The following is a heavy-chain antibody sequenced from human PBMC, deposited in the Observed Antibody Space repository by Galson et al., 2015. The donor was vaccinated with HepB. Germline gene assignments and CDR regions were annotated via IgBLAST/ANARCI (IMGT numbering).Heavy chain of an antibody. CDR1: GYTLTSYA. J-gene: IGHJ4*02. V-gene: IGHV1-3*01. Sequence: SVKVSCKASGYTLTSYAMHWVRQAPGQRLEWMGWINAGNGNTKYSQKFQGRVTITRDTSASTAYMELSSLRSEDTAVYYCARGGYSSGWYDYWGQGTLVTVSS. CDR3: ARGGYSSGWYDY. D-gene: IGHD6-19*01. CDR2: INAGNGNT.